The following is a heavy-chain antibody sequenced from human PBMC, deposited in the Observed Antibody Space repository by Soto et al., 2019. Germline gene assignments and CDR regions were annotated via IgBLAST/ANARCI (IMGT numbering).Heavy chain of an antibody. Sequence: EVQLAESGGVLVQPGWSLRLSCVASGFTFSDHWMHWVRQAPGKGLVWVSRINSGGSRTNYADSVKGRFTISRDNAKNTLYLEMNSRSVDDTAVYYCPRGNCSGDTCFFGGTHWGRGTLVTVSS. CDR3: PRGNCSGDTCFFGGTH. CDR1: GFTFSDHW. J-gene: IGHJ4*02. V-gene: IGHV3-74*01. CDR2: INSGGSRT. D-gene: IGHD2-21*02.